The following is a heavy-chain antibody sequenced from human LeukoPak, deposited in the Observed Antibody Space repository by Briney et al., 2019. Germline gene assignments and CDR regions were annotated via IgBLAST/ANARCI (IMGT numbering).Heavy chain of an antibody. V-gene: IGHV1-69*13. CDR1: GGTFSSYA. J-gene: IGHJ6*03. CDR3: ARSDTGSSRGVIHMDV. D-gene: IGHD3-10*01. Sequence: GASVKVSCKASGGTFSSYAISWVRQAPGQGLEWMGGIIPIFGTANYAQKSQGRVTITADESTSTAYMELSSLRSEDTAVYYCARSDTGSSRGVIHMDVWGKGTTVTISS. CDR2: IIPIFGTA.